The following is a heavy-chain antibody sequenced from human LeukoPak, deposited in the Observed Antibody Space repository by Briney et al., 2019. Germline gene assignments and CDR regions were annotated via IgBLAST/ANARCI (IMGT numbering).Heavy chain of an antibody. Sequence: PSETLSLTCTVSGGSISSGGYYWSWIRQPPGKGLEWIGYIYHSGSIYYNPSPKSRVTISVDRSKNQFSLKLSSVTAADTAVYYCARLGEDLAVGAAGYWFDPWGQGTLVTISS. CDR3: ARLGEDLAVGAAGYWFDP. CDR2: IYHSGSI. CDR1: GGSISSGGYY. J-gene: IGHJ5*02. V-gene: IGHV4-30-2*01. D-gene: IGHD2-15*01.